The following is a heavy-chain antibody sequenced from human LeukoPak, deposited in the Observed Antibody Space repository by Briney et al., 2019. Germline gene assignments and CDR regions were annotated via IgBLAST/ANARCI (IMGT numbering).Heavy chain of an antibody. D-gene: IGHD5-24*01. CDR2: TYYSGST. CDR1: GGSISSSSYY. J-gene: IGHJ4*02. Sequence: SETLSLTCTVSGGSISSSSYYWGWIRQPPGKGLEWIGSTYYSGSTYYNPSLKSRVTISVDTSKNQFSLKLSSVTAADTAVYYCARRRRDGYNSQFDYWGQGTLVTVSS. V-gene: IGHV4-39*01. CDR3: ARRRRDGYNSQFDY.